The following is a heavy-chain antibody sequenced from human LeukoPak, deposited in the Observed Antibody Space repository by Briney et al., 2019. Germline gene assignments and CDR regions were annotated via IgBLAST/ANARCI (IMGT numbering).Heavy chain of an antibody. D-gene: IGHD1-26*01. CDR2: IYYSGST. CDR3: ARLAEGGSYTFDI. CDR1: GGSISSYY. Sequence: PSETLSLTCTVSGGSISSYYWSWIRQPPGKGLEWIGYIYYSGSTNYNPSLKSRVTISVDTSKNQFSLKLSPVTAADTAVYYCARLAEGGSYTFDIWGQGTMVTVSS. V-gene: IGHV4-59*08. J-gene: IGHJ3*02.